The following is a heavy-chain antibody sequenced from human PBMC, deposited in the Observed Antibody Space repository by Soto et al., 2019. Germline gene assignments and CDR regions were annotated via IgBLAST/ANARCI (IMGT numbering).Heavy chain of an antibody. CDR1: EFIFSDQY. Sequence: VQVEESGGGLVLPGGSLRLSCDVSAVSEFIFSDQYMDWVRQAPGKGLEWVCRVRNTVNSFSTAYAASVQGRFTISRDESTNTVYLQINSLKTEDTAVYFCSRVDPTANSPDYWGQGTLVTVSS. J-gene: IGHJ4*02. CDR2: VRNTVNSFST. V-gene: IGHV3-72*01. CDR3: SRVDPTANSPDY. D-gene: IGHD3-9*01.